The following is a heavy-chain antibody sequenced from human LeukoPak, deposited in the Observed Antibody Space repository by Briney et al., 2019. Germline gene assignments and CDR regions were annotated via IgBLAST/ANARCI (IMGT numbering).Heavy chain of an antibody. Sequence: SETLSLTCSVSGVSMSSYYWSWIRQPPGKGLEWIGYVHYTGTTNYNASLKSRVTISVDTSKNQFSLKLSSVTAADTAVYYCARGTMTTVTYYFDYWGQGTLVTVSS. V-gene: IGHV4-59*12. D-gene: IGHD4-17*01. CDR3: ARGTMTTVTYYFDY. J-gene: IGHJ4*02. CDR1: GVSMSSYY. CDR2: VHYTGTT.